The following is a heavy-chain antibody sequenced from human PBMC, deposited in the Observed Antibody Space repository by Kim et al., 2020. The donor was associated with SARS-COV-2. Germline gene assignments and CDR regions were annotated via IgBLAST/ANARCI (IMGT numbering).Heavy chain of an antibody. V-gene: IGHV4-34*01. Sequence: SETLSLTCAVYGGSFSGYYWSWIRQPPGKGLEWIGEINHSGSTNYNPSLKSRVTISVDTSKNQFSLKLSSVTAADTAVYYCARGLYIVATIYPPIRYWFDPWGQGTLVTVSS. CDR2: INHSGST. J-gene: IGHJ5*02. CDR1: GGSFSGYY. D-gene: IGHD5-12*01. CDR3: ARGLYIVATIYPPIRYWFDP.